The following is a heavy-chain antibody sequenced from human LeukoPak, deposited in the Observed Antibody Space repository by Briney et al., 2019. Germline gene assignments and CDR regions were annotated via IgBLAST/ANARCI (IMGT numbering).Heavy chain of an antibody. Sequence: PGGSLRLSCTASGFTFSNYWMIWVRQAPGKGLEWVTNIKQDGSEKRYADSVRGRFTVSRDNAQTSLYLQMSSLRAEDTAVYYCARASDPWLQLTWGQGTLVTVSS. CDR3: ARASDPWLQLT. J-gene: IGHJ5*02. CDR1: GFTFSNYW. V-gene: IGHV3-7*05. D-gene: IGHD5-24*01. CDR2: IKQDGSEK.